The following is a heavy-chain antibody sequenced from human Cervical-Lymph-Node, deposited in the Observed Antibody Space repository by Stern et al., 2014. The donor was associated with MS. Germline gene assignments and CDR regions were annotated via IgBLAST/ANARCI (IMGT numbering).Heavy chain of an antibody. J-gene: IGHJ4*02. Sequence: EVQLVESGGGLVQPGGSRRLSCAASGFTFSRYWMSWVRQAPGKVLEWVANINQNGSEKYYVDSVEGRFTISRDNSKNSLFLQMNSLRGDDTAVYYCARDPPYFDYWAQGTLVTVSS. CDR3: ARDPPYFDY. V-gene: IGHV3-7*01. CDR2: INQNGSEK. CDR1: GFTFSRYW.